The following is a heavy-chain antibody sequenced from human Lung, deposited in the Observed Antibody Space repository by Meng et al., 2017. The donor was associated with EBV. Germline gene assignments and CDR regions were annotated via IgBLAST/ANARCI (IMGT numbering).Heavy chain of an antibody. Sequence: HVQLQGSGPGLVNPSQTLSLTCAVSGGSISSSNWWSWVRQPPGKGLEWIGEIYHSGSTNYNPSLKSRVTISVDKSKNQFSLNLSSVTAADTAVYYCARVGQWLPIDYWGQGALVTVSS. V-gene: IGHV4-4*02. CDR1: GGSISSSNW. CDR2: IYHSGST. D-gene: IGHD6-19*01. J-gene: IGHJ4*02. CDR3: ARVGQWLPIDY.